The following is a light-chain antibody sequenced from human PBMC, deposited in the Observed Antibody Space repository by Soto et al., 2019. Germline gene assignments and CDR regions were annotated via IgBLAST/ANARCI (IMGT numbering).Light chain of an antibody. V-gene: IGLV1-40*01. CDR3: QSYDVSLSAWV. J-gene: IGLJ3*02. CDR2: ADN. CDR1: SSNLGTGYD. Sequence: QSALTQPPAVSGAPGQTLSISCTGSSSNLGTGYDVHWYQQFPGRAPKLLIYADNKRPSGVADRISGSKSGTSASLAMAGLQAEDEANYYCQSYDVSLSAWVFGGGTKLTVL.